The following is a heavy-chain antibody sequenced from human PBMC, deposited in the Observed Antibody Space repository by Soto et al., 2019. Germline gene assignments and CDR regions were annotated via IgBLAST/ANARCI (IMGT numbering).Heavy chain of an antibody. J-gene: IGHJ4*02. D-gene: IGHD4-17*01. CDR1: GITFSSYA. CDR3: ARGFPTVVTVDY. V-gene: IGHV1-3*01. CDR2: INAGNGDT. Sequence: ASVKVSCKASGITFSSYAMHWVRQAPGQRLEWMGWINAGNGDTRYSQIFQGRVTLTRDTSKNQFSLKLSSVTAADTAVYHCARGFPTVVTVDYWGQGTLVTVSS.